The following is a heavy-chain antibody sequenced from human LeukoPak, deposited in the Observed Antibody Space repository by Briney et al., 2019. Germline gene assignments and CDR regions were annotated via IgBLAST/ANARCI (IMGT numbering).Heavy chain of an antibody. V-gene: IGHV3-74*03. CDR2: INGDGSRR. CDR1: GFTFSSYW. Sequence: GGSLRLSCAASGFTFSSYWMHWVRQAPGKGLVWVSRINGDGSRRTYADSVKGRFTVSRDNAENTLYLQMNNLRVEDTALYYCVRSDWFDPWGQGTLVTVSS. J-gene: IGHJ5*02. CDR3: VRSDWFDP.